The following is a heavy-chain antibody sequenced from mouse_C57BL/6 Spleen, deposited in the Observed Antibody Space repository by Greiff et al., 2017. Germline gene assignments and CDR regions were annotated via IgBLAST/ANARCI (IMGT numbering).Heavy chain of an antibody. CDR2: INPSSGYP. D-gene: IGHD1-2*01. Sequence: QVQLQQSGAELARPGASVKMSCKASGYTFTSYTMHWVKQRPGQGLEWIGYINPSSGYPKYNQKFKDKATLTAEKSSSTAYMQLSSLTSEDSAVYYCARSATAAYFDVWGTGTTVTVSS. V-gene: IGHV1-4*01. J-gene: IGHJ1*03. CDR3: ARSATAAYFDV. CDR1: GYTFTSYT.